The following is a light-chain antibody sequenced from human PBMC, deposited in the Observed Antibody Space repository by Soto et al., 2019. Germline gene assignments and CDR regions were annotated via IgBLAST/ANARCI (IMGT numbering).Light chain of an antibody. Sequence: SALTQPASVSGSPGQSIAISCPGSSSDIGIYKYVSWYQQHPGKVPKLIIYEVTNRPSGVSNRFSGSKSGNTASLTISGLQAEDEADYYCSSYTTSSTRVFGPGTKVT. J-gene: IGLJ1*01. CDR1: SSDIGIYKY. CDR3: SSYTTSSTRV. V-gene: IGLV2-14*01. CDR2: EVT.